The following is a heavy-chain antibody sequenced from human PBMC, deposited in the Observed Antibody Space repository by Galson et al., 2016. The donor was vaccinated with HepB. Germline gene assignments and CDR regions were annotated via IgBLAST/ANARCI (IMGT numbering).Heavy chain of an antibody. CDR3: ARPNNSGFYRY. J-gene: IGHJ4*02. CDR1: GYTFTDYY. CDR2: INPYSGDT. D-gene: IGHD6-19*01. Sequence: SVKVSCKASGYTFTDYYIHWVRQAPGQRLEWMGWINPYSGDTNSAQQFQGRVTMTRDTSISTSYMELSRLRYDDTAVYYCARPNNSGFYRYWGQGTLVTVSS. V-gene: IGHV1-2*02.